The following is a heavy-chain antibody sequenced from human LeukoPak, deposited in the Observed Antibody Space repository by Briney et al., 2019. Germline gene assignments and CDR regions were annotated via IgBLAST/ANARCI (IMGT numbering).Heavy chain of an antibody. Sequence: SEILSLTCAVYGGSFSGYYWSWIRQPPGKGLEWIGEINHSGSTNYNPSLKSRVTVSVDTSKNQFSLRLNSVTAADTAVYYCASAPVLAAAHYFDYWGQGTLVTVSS. V-gene: IGHV4-34*01. CDR2: INHSGST. D-gene: IGHD6-13*01. J-gene: IGHJ4*02. CDR1: GGSFSGYY. CDR3: ASAPVLAAAHYFDY.